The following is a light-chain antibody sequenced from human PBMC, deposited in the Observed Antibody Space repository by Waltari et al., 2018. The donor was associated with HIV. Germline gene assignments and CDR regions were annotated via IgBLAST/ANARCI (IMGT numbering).Light chain of an antibody. CDR2: DAS. CDR1: QDISKY. J-gene: IGKJ3*01. CDR3: QQYDNLPFT. V-gene: IGKV1-33*01. Sequence: DIQMTQSPSPLSASVGDRVTIPCQASQDISKYLSWHQQKPGKAPKLLISDASNLQTGVPSRFSGSGSGTDFTFTISSLQPEDIATYFCQQYDNLPFTFGPGTKVDIK.